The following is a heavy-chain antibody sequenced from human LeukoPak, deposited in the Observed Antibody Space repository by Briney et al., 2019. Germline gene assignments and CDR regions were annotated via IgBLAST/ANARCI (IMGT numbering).Heavy chain of an antibody. J-gene: IGHJ4*02. CDR3: ASDTGAGGYSYGYVY. CDR2: INHSGST. Sequence: PSETLSLTCAVYGGSFSGYYWSWIRQPPGKGLEWIGEINHSGSTNYNPSLKSRVTISVDTSKNQFSLKLSSVTAAYTAVYYCASDTGAGGYSYGYVYWGQGTLVTVSS. CDR1: GGSFSGYY. D-gene: IGHD5-18*01. V-gene: IGHV4-34*01.